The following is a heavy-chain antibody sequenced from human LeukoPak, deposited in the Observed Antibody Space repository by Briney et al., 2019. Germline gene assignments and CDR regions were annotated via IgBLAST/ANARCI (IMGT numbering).Heavy chain of an antibody. Sequence: GGSLRLSCAASGFSFSGYSMTWVRQAPGKGLEWVSSINSVGTYVYYADSVKGRFTISRDNAKNSLYLHMNTLRAEDTAIYYCAKDRTVGASYWYFDLWGRGTLVTVSS. CDR3: AKDRTVGASYWYFDL. CDR2: INSVGTYV. V-gene: IGHV3-21*04. D-gene: IGHD1-26*01. CDR1: GFSFSGYS. J-gene: IGHJ2*01.